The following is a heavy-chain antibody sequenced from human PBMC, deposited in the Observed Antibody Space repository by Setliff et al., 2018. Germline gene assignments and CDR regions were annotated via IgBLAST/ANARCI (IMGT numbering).Heavy chain of an antibody. Sequence: PSETLSLTCTVSGESIRSNNWWNWVRQPPGKGLEWIGDIYQSGTTNYNPSLKSRVTISADTSKNQFSLKLKSVTAADTAVYYCARAPGRNIRGDYWGQGALVPSPQ. CDR3: ARAPGRNIRGDY. D-gene: IGHD3-10*01. J-gene: IGHJ4*02. V-gene: IGHV4-4*02. CDR1: GESIRSNNW. CDR2: IYQSGTT.